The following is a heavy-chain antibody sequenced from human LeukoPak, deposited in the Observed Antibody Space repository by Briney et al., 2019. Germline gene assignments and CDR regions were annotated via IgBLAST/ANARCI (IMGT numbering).Heavy chain of an antibody. Sequence: PGGSLRLSCAASGFTFSSYAMSWVRQAPGKGLEWVSAMSGSGGSTYYADSVRGRLTISRDDSKNTLYLQMNSLRAEDTAVYYCAKGSSSGRSGDYFDYWGQGTLVTVSS. CDR3: AKGSSSGRSGDYFDY. CDR1: GFTFSSYA. D-gene: IGHD6-19*01. CDR2: MSGSGGST. V-gene: IGHV3-23*01. J-gene: IGHJ4*02.